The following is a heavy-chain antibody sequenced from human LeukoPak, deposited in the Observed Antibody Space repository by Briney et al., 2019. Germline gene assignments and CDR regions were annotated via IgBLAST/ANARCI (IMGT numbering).Heavy chain of an antibody. J-gene: IGHJ5*02. CDR1: GDSISRSTYY. Sequence: PSQTLSLTCTVSGDSISRSTYYWNWIRQSAGKGLEWIGRAYTTGSTNYNPSLKSRVTISLDTSNNQFSLKLSSVTAADTAIYYCARSVIAWSGWFDPWGQGTLVTVSS. D-gene: IGHD3-10*01. CDR3: ARSVIAWSGWFDP. V-gene: IGHV4-61*02. CDR2: AYTTGST.